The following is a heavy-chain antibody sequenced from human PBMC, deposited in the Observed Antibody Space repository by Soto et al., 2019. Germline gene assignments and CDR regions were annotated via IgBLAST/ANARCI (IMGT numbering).Heavy chain of an antibody. V-gene: IGHV3-23*01. Sequence: WRSLRLSCSASVFTFSNFAMSWFRQTPGKGLEWVSGISGSGGATYYADSVKGRLTMSRDNSNNTPFLQMNSLRAEDTAVYYCAKDLGPPVRSHYPYWYFDLWGRGTVVTVSS. J-gene: IGHJ2*01. D-gene: IGHD3-10*01. CDR1: VFTFSNFA. CDR2: ISGSGGAT. CDR3: AKDLGPPVRSHYPYWYFDL.